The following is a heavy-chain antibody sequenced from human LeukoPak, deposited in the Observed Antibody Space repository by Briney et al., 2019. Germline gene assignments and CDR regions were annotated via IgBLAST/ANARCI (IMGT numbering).Heavy chain of an antibody. CDR2: IXXDXSSE. D-gene: IGHD5-18*01. Sequence: AGGSLRLSCAXXGXXXXXXXXXXXXXAXXXXXXXVXRIXXDXSSEXYADSVKGRLTISRDNAKNTLYLQMNSLRGXDTAVXYCTRDRATAMFDYWAQGTLVTVSS. CDR1: GXXXXXXX. V-gene: IGHV3-74*01. CDR3: TRDRATAMFDY. J-gene: IGHJ4*02.